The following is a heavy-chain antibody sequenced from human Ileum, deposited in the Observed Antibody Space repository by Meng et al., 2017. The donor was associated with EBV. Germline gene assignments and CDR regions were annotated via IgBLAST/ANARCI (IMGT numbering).Heavy chain of an antibody. D-gene: IGHD6-19*01. CDR3: SRMFSSGWETGYFQH. J-gene: IGHJ1*01. V-gene: IGHV1-18*01. CDR1: GSTFTDSA. CDR2: ISAYNGKT. Sequence: VRLGQFAVVVKTPGAPLMVSCKATGSTFTDSAISWVRQAPGQGLEWMGWISAYNGKTNFAQTFQGRVTMTIDTSTSTAYMELESLASDDTAVYYCSRMFSSGWETGYFQHWGQGTLVTVSS.